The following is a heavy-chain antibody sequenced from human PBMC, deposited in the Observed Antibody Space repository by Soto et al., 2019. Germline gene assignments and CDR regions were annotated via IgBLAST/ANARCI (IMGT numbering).Heavy chain of an antibody. CDR3: GREINLTGIGNDY. D-gene: IGHD3-9*01. CDR2: IDSDGSRT. Sequence: EVQLVESGGGVVQPGGSLRLSCAASGFTFSIYWMQWVRQAPGKGLVWVSRIDSDGSRTSHADSVKGRFTISRDNAKNTLYLQMNSLRAEDTAVYYCGREINLTGIGNDYWGQGTLVSVSS. J-gene: IGHJ4*02. V-gene: IGHV3-74*01. CDR1: GFTFSIYW.